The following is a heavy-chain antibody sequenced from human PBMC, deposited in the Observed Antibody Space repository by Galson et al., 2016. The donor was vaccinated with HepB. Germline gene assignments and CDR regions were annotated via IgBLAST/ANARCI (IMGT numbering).Heavy chain of an antibody. CDR3: ARDPGLAYCGGDCSSV. D-gene: IGHD2-21*01. V-gene: IGHV3-48*02. CDR2: ISSTSNTL. Sequence: SLRLSCAASGFDFSDSNINWVRQSPGKGLECISYISSTSNTLYYADSVKGRFTVSRDNGKSSLYLQMDNLRYEDTAVYFCARDPGLAYCGGDCSSVWGQGTLVTVSS. CDR1: GFDFSDSN. J-gene: IGHJ4*02.